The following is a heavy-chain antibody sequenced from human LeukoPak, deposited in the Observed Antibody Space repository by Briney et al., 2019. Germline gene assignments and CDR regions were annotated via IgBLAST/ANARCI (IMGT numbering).Heavy chain of an antibody. J-gene: IGHJ4*02. CDR1: GFTFSSYA. CDR3: ATYYDILTGYYFY. CDR2: ISGSGGST. D-gene: IGHD3-9*01. Sequence: GGTLRLSCAASGFTFSSYAMSWVRQAPGKGLEWVSAISGSGGSTYYADSVKGRFTISRDNSKNTLYLQMNSLRAEDTAVYYCATYYDILTGYYFYWGQGTLVTVSS. V-gene: IGHV3-23*01.